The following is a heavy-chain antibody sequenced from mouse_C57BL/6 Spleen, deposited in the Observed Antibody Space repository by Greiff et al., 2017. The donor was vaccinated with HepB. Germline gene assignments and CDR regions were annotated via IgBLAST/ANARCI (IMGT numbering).Heavy chain of an antibody. J-gene: IGHJ2*01. CDR3: ARTPNYYGFDY. CDR2: INPNNGGT. D-gene: IGHD1-1*01. CDR1: GYTFTDYY. V-gene: IGHV1-26*01. Sequence: EVQLQQSGPELVKPGASVKISCKASGYTFTDYYMNWVKQSHGKSLEWIGDINPNNGGTSYNQKFKGKATLTVDKSSSTAYMELRSLTSEDSAVYYCARTPNYYGFDYWGQGTTLTVSS.